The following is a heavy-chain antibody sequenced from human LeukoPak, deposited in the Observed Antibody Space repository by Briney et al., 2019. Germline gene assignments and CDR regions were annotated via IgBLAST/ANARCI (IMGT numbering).Heavy chain of an antibody. CDR3: AKGLYDSSGYYWFDAFDI. CDR2: ISYDGSNK. J-gene: IGHJ3*02. CDR1: GFTFSSYG. D-gene: IGHD3-22*01. V-gene: IGHV3-30*18. Sequence: PGRSLRLSCAASGFTFSSYGMHWVRQAPGKGLEWVAVISYDGSNKYYADSVKGRFTISRDNSKNTLYLQMNSLRAEETAVYYCAKGLYDSSGYYWFDAFDIWGQGTMVTVSS.